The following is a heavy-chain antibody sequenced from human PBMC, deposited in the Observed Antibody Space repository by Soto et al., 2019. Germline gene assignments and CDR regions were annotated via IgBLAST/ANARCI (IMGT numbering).Heavy chain of an antibody. CDR1: GGSISSDDW. Sequence: SETLSLTCAVSGGSISSDDWWTWVRQTPGKGLEWIGEIYHSGTTNYNPSLMSRVTIAVDKAKSQFSLRLDSVTAADTAVYYCARSDCYGVCRRKWLDPWGPGILVTVSS. V-gene: IGHV4-4*02. CDR3: ARSDCYGVCRRKWLDP. J-gene: IGHJ5*02. CDR2: IYHSGTT. D-gene: IGHD2-21*02.